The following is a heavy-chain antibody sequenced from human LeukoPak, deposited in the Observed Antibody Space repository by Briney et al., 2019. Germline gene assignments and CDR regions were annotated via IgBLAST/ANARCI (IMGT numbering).Heavy chain of an antibody. Sequence: SETLSLTCAVSGGSISSRNWWSWVRQPPGKGLEWIGEIYHSGSVNYNPSLKSRVTISVDKSKNQLSLRLTSVTAADTAVYYCARDNGAIRAYYYHGMDVWGQGTTVTVSS. CDR2: IYHSGSV. J-gene: IGHJ6*02. CDR3: ARDNGAIRAYYYHGMDV. D-gene: IGHD2-8*01. CDR1: GGSISSRNW. V-gene: IGHV4-4*02.